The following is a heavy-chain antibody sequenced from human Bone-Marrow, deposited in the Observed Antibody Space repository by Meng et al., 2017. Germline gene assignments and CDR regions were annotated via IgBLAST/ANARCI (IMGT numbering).Heavy chain of an antibody. CDR3: AKVTYYDILTGYSNYYYGMDV. J-gene: IGHJ6*02. Sequence: GESLKISCAASGFTFSSYAINWVRQAPGKGLEWVSYIGGSGGSTYYADSVKGRFTISRDNSKNTLYLQMNSLRAEDTAVYYCAKVTYYDILTGYSNYYYGMDVWGQGTTVTVSS. CDR1: GFTFSSYA. V-gene: IGHV3-23*01. D-gene: IGHD3-9*01. CDR2: IGGSGGST.